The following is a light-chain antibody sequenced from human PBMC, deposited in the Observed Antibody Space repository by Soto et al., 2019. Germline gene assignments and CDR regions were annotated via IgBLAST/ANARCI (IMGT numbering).Light chain of an antibody. CDR3: QQYNSYSWK. J-gene: IGKJ1*01. CDR1: QSFSTW. CDR2: KAS. V-gene: IGKV1-5*03. Sequence: DIQMTQSPSTLSASVGDTVTITCRASQSFSTWLAWYQQKPGRAPKLLIYKASTLERGVPARFSGSGSGTEFTLTISSLQPDDFATYYCQQYNSYSWKFGQGTKVDIK.